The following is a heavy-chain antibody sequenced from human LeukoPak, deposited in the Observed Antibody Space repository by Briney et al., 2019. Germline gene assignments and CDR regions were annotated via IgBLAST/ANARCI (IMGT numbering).Heavy chain of an antibody. CDR3: AKDQRP. Sequence: PGGSLRLSCAASGFTFSSYAMSWVRQAPEKGLEWVSAISGGGYTTYYADSVKGRFTISRDNSKNTLYLQMNSLTFDYTSENYCAKDQRPWGQGILVTVSS. CDR2: ISGGGYTT. CDR1: GFTFSSYA. J-gene: IGHJ5*02. V-gene: IGHV3-23*01.